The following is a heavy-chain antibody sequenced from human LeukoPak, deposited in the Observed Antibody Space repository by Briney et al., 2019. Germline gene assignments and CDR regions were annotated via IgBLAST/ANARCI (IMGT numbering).Heavy chain of an antibody. Sequence: PGGSLRLSCAASGFTFSSYSVNWVHQAPGKGLEWVSSISSSSAYIYYADSVKGRFTISRDNAKNSLYLQMNSLRAEDTAVYYCARAGLDDYIWGSYRPFDYWGQGTLVTVSS. J-gene: IGHJ4*02. D-gene: IGHD3-16*02. CDR2: ISSSSAYI. V-gene: IGHV3-21*06. CDR1: GFTFSSYS. CDR3: ARAGLDDYIWGSYRPFDY.